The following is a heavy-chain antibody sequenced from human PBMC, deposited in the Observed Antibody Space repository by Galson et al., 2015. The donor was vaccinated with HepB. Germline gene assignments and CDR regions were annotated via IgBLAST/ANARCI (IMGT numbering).Heavy chain of an antibody. CDR3: ARGYDSGSYYYHY. CDR1: GGTFSNYA. CDR2: ITPLFGTA. V-gene: IGHV1-69*06. Sequence: SVKVSCKASGGTFSNYAIDWVRQAPGQGLEWIGGITPLFGTANYAQVFQGRVTITADKSTSTAYMELSCLRPEDTAVYYCARGYDSGSYYYHYWGQGSLVTVSS. D-gene: IGHD3-10*01. J-gene: IGHJ4*02.